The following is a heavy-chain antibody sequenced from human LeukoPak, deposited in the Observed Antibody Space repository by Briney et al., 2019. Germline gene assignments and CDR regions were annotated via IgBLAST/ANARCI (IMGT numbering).Heavy chain of an antibody. J-gene: IGHJ4*02. CDR2: ISGSGGST. CDR3: AKDGWHEGNSGWYQNY. V-gene: IGHV3-23*01. Sequence: GGSLRLSCAASGFTFSSYAMSWVRQAPGKGLEWVSAISGSGGSTYYADSVKGRFTISRDNSKNTLYLQMNSLRAEDTAVYYCAKDGWHEGNSGWYQNYWGQGTLVTVSS. CDR1: GFTFSSYA. D-gene: IGHD6-19*01.